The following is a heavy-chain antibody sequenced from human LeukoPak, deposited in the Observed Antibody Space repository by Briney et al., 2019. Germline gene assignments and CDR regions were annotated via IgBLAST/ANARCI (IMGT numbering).Heavy chain of an antibody. D-gene: IGHD2-15*01. CDR3: ARRSGYCSGGSCPYFDY. V-gene: IGHV3-48*02. Sequence: PGGSLRLSCAASEFTFSSYSMNWVRQAPGKGLEWVSYISSSSSTIYYADSVKGRFTISRDNAKNSLYLQMNSLRDEDTAVYYCARRSGYCSGGSCPYFDYWGQGTLVTVSS. J-gene: IGHJ4*02. CDR1: EFTFSSYS. CDR2: ISSSSSTI.